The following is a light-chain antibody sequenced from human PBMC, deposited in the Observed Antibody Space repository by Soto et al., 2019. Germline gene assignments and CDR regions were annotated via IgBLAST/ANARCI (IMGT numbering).Light chain of an antibody. CDR1: QSVSSSY. CDR3: QQYCSAPMCD. V-gene: IGKV3-20*01. J-gene: IGKJ2*04. CDR2: GAS. Sequence: EIVLTQSPGTLSLSPGERATLSCRASQSVSSSYLAWNQQKPGQAPRLLIYGASSRATGIPDMFSGSGSGTDLTLNISRLVPEDFAVYYCQQYCSAPMCDCGQGAKLEIK.